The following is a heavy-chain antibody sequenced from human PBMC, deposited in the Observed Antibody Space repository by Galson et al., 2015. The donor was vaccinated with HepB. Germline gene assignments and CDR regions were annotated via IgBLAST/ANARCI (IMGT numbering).Heavy chain of an antibody. D-gene: IGHD6-19*01. CDR3: AREAVAGTYYYFDY. CDR2: MTPSGGST. Sequence: SVKVSCTASGYSLSTYYMHWVRQAPGQGLEWMGIMTPSGGSTSYAQKFQGRVTMTRDTSKSTVYMEVRSMRSEDTAVYYCAREAVAGTYYYFDYWGQGTLVTVSS. V-gene: IGHV1-46*03. CDR1: GYSLSTYY. J-gene: IGHJ4*02.